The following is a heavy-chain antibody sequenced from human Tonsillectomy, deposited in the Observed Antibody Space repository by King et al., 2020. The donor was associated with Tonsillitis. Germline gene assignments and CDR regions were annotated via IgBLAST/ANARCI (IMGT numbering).Heavy chain of an antibody. CDR2: IIPIFGTA. V-gene: IGHV1-69*01. CDR1: GGTFSSYA. D-gene: IGHD3-22*01. CDR3: ARSPLPYYYDSSGYYPFVY. Sequence: QVQLVESGAEVKKPGSSVKVSCKASGGTFSSYAISWVRQAPGQGLEWMGGIIPIFGTANYAQKFQGRVTITADESTSTAYMELSSLRSEDTAVYYCARSPLPYYYDSSGYYPFVYWGQGTLVTVSS. J-gene: IGHJ4*02.